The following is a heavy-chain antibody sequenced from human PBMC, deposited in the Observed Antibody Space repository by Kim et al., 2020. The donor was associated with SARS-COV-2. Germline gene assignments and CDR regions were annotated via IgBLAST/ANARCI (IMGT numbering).Heavy chain of an antibody. CDR2: INAGNGNT. J-gene: IGHJ6*02. V-gene: IGHV1-3*01. D-gene: IGHD3-22*01. Sequence: ASVKVSCKASGYTFTSYAMHWVRQAPGQRLEWMGWINAGNGNTKYSQKFQGRVTITRDTSASTAYMELSSLRSEDTAVYYCARDYYYDSSGYYQLYYYYYYGMDVWGQGTTVTVSS. CDR1: GYTFTSYA. CDR3: ARDYYYDSSGYYQLYYYYYYGMDV.